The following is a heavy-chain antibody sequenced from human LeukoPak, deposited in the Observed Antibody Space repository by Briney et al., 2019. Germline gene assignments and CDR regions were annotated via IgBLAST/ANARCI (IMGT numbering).Heavy chain of an antibody. CDR2: IYYSGST. V-gene: IGHV4-59*01. D-gene: IGHD3-9*01. CDR1: GGSISSYY. Sequence: SETLSLTCTVSGGSISSYYWSWIRQPPGKGLEWIGFIYYSGSTNYNPSLKSRVTISVDTSKNQFSLKLSSVTAADTAVYYCARRYGAALDYGMDVWGQGTTVTVSS. CDR3: ARRYGAALDYGMDV. J-gene: IGHJ6*02.